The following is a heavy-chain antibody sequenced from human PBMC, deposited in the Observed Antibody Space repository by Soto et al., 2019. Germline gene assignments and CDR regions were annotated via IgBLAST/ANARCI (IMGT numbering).Heavy chain of an antibody. CDR3: ARVKGSTLAVHWCDP. CDR2: ITGSSATI. J-gene: IGHJ5*02. CDR1: GFTFSTQS. Sequence: LRLSCTASGFTFSTQSMHWVRQAPGRGLEWLAHITGSSATIHYADSVKGRFTISRDNAKNSVYLQPNNLRDEDTAVYFCARVKGSTLAVHWCDPWGQGTLVTVSS. V-gene: IGHV3-48*02. D-gene: IGHD6-19*01.